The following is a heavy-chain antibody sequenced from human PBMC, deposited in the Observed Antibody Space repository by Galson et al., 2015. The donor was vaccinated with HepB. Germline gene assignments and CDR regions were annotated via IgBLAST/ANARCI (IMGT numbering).Heavy chain of an antibody. CDR2: IKQDGSEK. CDR3: ARDRTWGYYYGSGDSHGFDI. CDR1: GFTFTYYW. J-gene: IGHJ3*02. Sequence: SLRLSCAASGFTFTYYWMTWVRQAPGKGLEWVANIKQDGSEKYHVDSVKGRFTISRDNAKNSLYPQMNSLRAEDTAVYYCARDRTWGYYYGSGDSHGFDIWGQGTLVT. V-gene: IGHV3-7*03. D-gene: IGHD3-10*01.